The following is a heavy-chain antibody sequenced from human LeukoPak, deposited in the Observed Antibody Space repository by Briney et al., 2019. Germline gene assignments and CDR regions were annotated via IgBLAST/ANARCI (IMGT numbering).Heavy chain of an antibody. Sequence: ASVKVSCKASGYTFTGYYMHWVRQAPGQGLEWMGWTNPNSGGTNYAQKFQGRVTMTRDTSISTAYMELSRLRSDDTAVYYCARARQRGYSYGRFDYWGQGTLVTVSS. CDR3: ARARQRGYSYGRFDY. D-gene: IGHD5-18*01. CDR2: TNPNSGGT. V-gene: IGHV1-2*02. J-gene: IGHJ4*02. CDR1: GYTFTGYY.